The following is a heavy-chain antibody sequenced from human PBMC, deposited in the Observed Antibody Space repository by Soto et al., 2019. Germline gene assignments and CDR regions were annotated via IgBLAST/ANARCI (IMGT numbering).Heavy chain of an antibody. CDR1: GYTFTSYA. Sequence: ASVKVSCKASGYTFTSYAMHWVRQAPGQRLEWMGWINAGNGNTKYSQKFQGRVTITRDTSASTAYMELSSPRSEDTAVYYCARRIVGATLGHFDYWGQGTLVTVSS. CDR2: INAGNGNT. CDR3: ARRIVGATLGHFDY. J-gene: IGHJ4*02. V-gene: IGHV1-3*01. D-gene: IGHD1-26*01.